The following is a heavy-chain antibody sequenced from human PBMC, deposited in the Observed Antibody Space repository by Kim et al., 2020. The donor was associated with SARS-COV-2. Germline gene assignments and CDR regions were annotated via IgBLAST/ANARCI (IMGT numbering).Heavy chain of an antibody. V-gene: IGHV3-30*04. CDR2: ISYDGSNK. J-gene: IGHJ2*01. CDR1: GFTFSSYA. D-gene: IGHD3-9*01. Sequence: GGSLRLSCAASGFTFSSYAMHWVRQAPGKGLEWVAVISYDGSNKYYADSVKGRFTISRDNSKNTLYLQMNSLRAEDTAVYYCARDGPNYDILTGYYTLYWYFDLWGRGTLVTVSS. CDR3: ARDGPNYDILTGYYTLYWYFDL.